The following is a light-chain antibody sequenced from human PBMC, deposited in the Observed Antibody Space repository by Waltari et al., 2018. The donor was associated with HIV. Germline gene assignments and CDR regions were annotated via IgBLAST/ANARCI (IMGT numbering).Light chain of an antibody. CDR2: EIV. CDR1: STDFGHYNL. J-gene: IGLJ2*01. CDR3: TSYTANDTLI. Sequence: QSVLTQPASVSGFPGQSITISCTGASTDFGHYNLISWYQYPPGKVPKVVIYEIVTRPSGVSDRFSGSKSGNTAYLTISRLRAEDEADYYCTSYTANDTLIFGGGTKVTVL. V-gene: IGLV2-14*01.